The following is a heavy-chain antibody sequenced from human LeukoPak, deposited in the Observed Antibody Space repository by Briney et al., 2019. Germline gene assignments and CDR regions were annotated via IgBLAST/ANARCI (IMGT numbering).Heavy chain of an antibody. CDR1: GFSVSSYY. Sequence: SETLSLTCSFAGFSVSSYYWSWIRQSPGKGLEWIGYIYYSGATKYDPSLKSRVTISIDTSKNQFSLKLSSVTAADTAVYYCARDLVTVTKGFDIWGQGTMVSVSS. V-gene: IGHV4-59*02. D-gene: IGHD4-17*01. CDR2: IYYSGAT. J-gene: IGHJ3*02. CDR3: ARDLVTVTKGFDI.